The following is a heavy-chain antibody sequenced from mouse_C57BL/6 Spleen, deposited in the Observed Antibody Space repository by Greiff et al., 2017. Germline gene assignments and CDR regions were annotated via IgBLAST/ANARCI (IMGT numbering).Heavy chain of an antibody. CDR1: GFTFSSYA. CDR2: ISGGGSYT. CDR3: ARAAYFDY. V-gene: IGHV5-4*01. Sequence: EVQGVESGGGLVKPGGSLKLSCAASGFTFSSYALSWVRQTPEKRLEWVATISGGGSYTYYPDNVKGRFTISRDNAKNNLYLHMSHLKSEDTAMYYCARAAYFDYWGQGTTLTVSS. J-gene: IGHJ2*01.